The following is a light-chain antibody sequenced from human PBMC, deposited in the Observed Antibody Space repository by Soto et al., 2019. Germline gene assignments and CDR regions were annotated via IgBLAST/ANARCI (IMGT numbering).Light chain of an antibody. Sequence: QSALTQPASVSGSPGQSITISCTGTSSDLGGYKYVSWYQQQPGKAPKLMIYDVTNRPSGVSNRFSGSKSGNTASLTISGLQADDEADYYCSSYISSTTVLFGEGTKVTVL. J-gene: IGLJ2*01. V-gene: IGLV2-14*01. CDR2: DVT. CDR1: SSDLGGYKY. CDR3: SSYISSTTVL.